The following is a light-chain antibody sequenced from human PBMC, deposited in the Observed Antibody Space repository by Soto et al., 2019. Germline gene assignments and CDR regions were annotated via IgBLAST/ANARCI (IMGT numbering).Light chain of an antibody. CDR1: QSVSSSY. CDR3: QQYGSSPLT. CDR2: GAS. J-gene: IGKJ4*01. V-gene: IGKV3-20*01. Sequence: EIVLTQSPGTLSLSPGERATLSCRASQSVSSSYLAWYQQKPGQAPRVLIDGASSRATGIPDRFSGSGSGTDFTLTISRLEPDDFAVYYCQQYGSSPLTFGGGTKVEIK.